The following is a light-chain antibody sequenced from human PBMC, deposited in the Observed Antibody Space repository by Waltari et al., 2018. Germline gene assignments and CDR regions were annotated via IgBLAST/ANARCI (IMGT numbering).Light chain of an antibody. J-gene: IGLJ2*01. CDR3: GTWDSGLSVVV. CDR1: SSNIGRSY. V-gene: IGLV1-51*01. Sequence: QSVLTQPSSVSAAPGQRVTISCSGSSSNIGRSYVCWYQHVPGTAPKLHIYEDDKRPPEIPGRFSGSKSGTSAVLGITGLQTEDEADYYCGTWDSGLSVVVFGRGTRLTVL. CDR2: EDD.